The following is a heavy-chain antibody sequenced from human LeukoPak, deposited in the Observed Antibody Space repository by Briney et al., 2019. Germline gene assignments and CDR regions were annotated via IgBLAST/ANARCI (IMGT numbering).Heavy chain of an antibody. CDR1: GGSISSSSYY. CDR2: IYYSGST. CDR3: ASSSAGSGIFHYYYYMDV. J-gene: IGHJ6*03. V-gene: IGHV4-39*07. D-gene: IGHD3-10*01. Sequence: PSETLSLTCTVSGGSISSSSYYWGWIRQPPGKGLEWIGSIYYSGSTNYNPSLKSRVTISVDTSKNQFSLKLSSVTAADTAVYYCASSSAGSGIFHYYYYMDVWGKGTTVTISS.